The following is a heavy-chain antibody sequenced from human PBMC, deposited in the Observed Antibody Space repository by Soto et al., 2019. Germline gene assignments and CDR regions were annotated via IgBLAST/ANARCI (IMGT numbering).Heavy chain of an antibody. CDR1: GGSISSYY. Sequence: PSETLSLTCTVSGGSISSYYWSWIRQSPGKGLEWIGYIYNSGSTNYNPSLESRVTISVDMSKNQFSLSVSSVTAADTAVYYCARGDGDHMDVWDQGTTVTVSS. CDR2: IYNSGST. CDR3: ARGDGDHMDV. J-gene: IGHJ6*02. V-gene: IGHV4-59*01.